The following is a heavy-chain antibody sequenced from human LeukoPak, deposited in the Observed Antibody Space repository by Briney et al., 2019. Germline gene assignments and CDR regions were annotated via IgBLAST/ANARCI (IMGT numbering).Heavy chain of an antibody. V-gene: IGHV5-51*01. J-gene: IGHJ4*02. CDR1: GYSFTSYW. CDR3: ARSSESYSSWYADFDY. Sequence: GESLKISCKGSGYSFTSYWIGWVRQMPGKGLEWMGIIYPGDSDTRYSPSFQGQVTISADKSISTAYLQWSSLKASDTAMYYCARSSESYSSWYADFDYWGQGTLVTVSS. CDR2: IYPGDSDT. D-gene: IGHD6-13*01.